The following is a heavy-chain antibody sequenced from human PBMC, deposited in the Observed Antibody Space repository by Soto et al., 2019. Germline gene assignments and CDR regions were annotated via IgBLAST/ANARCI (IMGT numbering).Heavy chain of an antibody. D-gene: IGHD3-3*01. CDR3: AGTPGTNYDFWSGYHCWFDP. V-gene: IGHV1-8*02. Sequence: GASVKVSCKASGGTFSSYTISWVRQAPGQGLEWMGWMNPNSGNTGYAQKFQGRVTMTRNTSISTAYMELSSLRSEDTAVYYCAGTPGTNYDFWSGYHCWFDPWGQGTLVTVSS. J-gene: IGHJ5*02. CDR1: GGTFSSYT. CDR2: MNPNSGNT.